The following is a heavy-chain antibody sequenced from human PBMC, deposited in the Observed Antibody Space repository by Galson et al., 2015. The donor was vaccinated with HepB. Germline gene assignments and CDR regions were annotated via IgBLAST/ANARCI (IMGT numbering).Heavy chain of an antibody. CDR1: GGSFSGYY. Sequence: SETLSLTCAVYGGSFSGYYWSWIRQPPGKGLEWIGEINHSGSTNYNPSLKSRVTISVDTSKNQFSLKLSSVTAADTAVYYCARGVWSSGSHRGLIYWGQGTLVTVSS. V-gene: IGHV4-34*01. CDR3: ARGVWSSGSHRGLIY. CDR2: INHSGST. D-gene: IGHD6-19*01. J-gene: IGHJ4*02.